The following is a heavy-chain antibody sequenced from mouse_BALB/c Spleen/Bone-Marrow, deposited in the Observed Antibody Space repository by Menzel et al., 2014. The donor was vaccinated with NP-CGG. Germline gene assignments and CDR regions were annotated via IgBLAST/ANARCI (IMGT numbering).Heavy chain of an antibody. CDR3: AREGPYGNYAMDY. CDR2: IWGDGST. CDR1: GFSLTGYG. J-gene: IGHJ4*01. V-gene: IGHV2-6-7*01. D-gene: IGHD2-10*02. Sequence: VQLQQSGPGLVAPSQSLSITRTVSGFSLTGYGVNWVRQPPGKGLEWLGMIWGDGSTDYNSALKPRLSISKDNSKSQVFLKMNSLQTGDTARYYCAREGPYGNYAMDYWGQGTSVTVSS.